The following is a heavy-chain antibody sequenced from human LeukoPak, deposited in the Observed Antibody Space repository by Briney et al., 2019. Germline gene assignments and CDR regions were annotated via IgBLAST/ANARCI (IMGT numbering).Heavy chain of an antibody. V-gene: IGHV3-23*01. Sequence: GGSLRLSCAASGFTFSSYAMSWVRQAPGKGLEWVSAISGSGGSTYYADSVKGRLTISRDNSKNTLYLQMNSLRAEDTAVYYCAHYYGSGSKVDYWGQGTLVTVSS. D-gene: IGHD3-10*01. J-gene: IGHJ4*02. CDR2: ISGSGGST. CDR1: GFTFSSYA. CDR3: AHYYGSGSKVDY.